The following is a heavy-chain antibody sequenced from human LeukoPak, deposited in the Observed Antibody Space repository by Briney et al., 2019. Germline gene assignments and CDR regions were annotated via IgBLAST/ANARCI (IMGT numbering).Heavy chain of an antibody. V-gene: IGHV3-7*01. CDR3: ARARVGTAGADY. Sequence: GGSLRLSCAASGFTFSSYWMTWVRQAPGKGLEWVANIKQDGSEVYYVDFVKGRFTISRDNAKNSLYLQMNSLRVDDSAVYYCARARVGTAGADYWGQGTLVTVSS. CDR2: IKQDGSEV. CDR1: GFTFSSYW. J-gene: IGHJ4*02. D-gene: IGHD1-1*01.